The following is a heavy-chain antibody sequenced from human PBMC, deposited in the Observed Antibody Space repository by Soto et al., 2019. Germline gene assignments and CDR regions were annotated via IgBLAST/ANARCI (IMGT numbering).Heavy chain of an antibody. CDR2: VYYGGST. Sequence: SETLSLTCTVSDDSISNSGYYWGWIRQPPGKGLEWIGNVYYGGSTYYNPSLKSRVTISVETPKSQFSLKLSSVTAADTAVYYCAGGDYYHSSGYYFYYYTMDVWGQGTTVTVSS. V-gene: IGHV4-39*01. D-gene: IGHD3-22*01. J-gene: IGHJ6*02. CDR3: AGGDYYHSSGYYFYYYTMDV. CDR1: DDSISNSGYY.